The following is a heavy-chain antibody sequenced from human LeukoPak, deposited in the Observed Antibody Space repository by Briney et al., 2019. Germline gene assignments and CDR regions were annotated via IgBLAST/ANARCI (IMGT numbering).Heavy chain of an antibody. CDR3: ASQTPGYFDWLLSIYYYYGMDV. V-gene: IGHV1-58*01. CDR1: GFTFTSSA. D-gene: IGHD3-9*01. Sequence: SVKVSCKASGFTFTSSAVQWVRQARGQRLEWIGWIVVGSGNTNYAQKFQERVTITRDMSTSTAYMELSSLRSEDTAVYYCASQTPGYFDWLLSIYYYYGMDVWGQGTTVTVSS. J-gene: IGHJ6*02. CDR2: IVVGSGNT.